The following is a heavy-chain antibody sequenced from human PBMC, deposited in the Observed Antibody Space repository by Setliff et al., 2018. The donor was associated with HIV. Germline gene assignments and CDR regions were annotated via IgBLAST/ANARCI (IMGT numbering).Heavy chain of an antibody. CDR2: IYSSGRT. D-gene: IGHD3-22*01. J-gene: IGHJ4*02. Sequence: LSLTCTVSGGSISNYYWSWIRQPAAKGLEWIGRIYSSGRTNYNPPLQSRVTISVDTSKNQFSLKLSSVTAADTAVYYCARSRLHYYDSSGYYPSYFDYWGQGTLVTVS. V-gene: IGHV4-4*07. CDR3: ARSRLHYYDSSGYYPSYFDY. CDR1: GGSISNYY.